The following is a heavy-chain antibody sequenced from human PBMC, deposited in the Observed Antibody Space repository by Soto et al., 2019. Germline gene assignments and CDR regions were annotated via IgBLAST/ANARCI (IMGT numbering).Heavy chain of an antibody. CDR1: GFTFTTNA. CDR3: AKDLQFSGWLSAQTFDY. V-gene: IGHV3-23*01. D-gene: IGHD6-19*01. CDR2: ITGGGDSK. J-gene: IGHJ4*02. Sequence: EVQLLESGGGLVQPGGSLSLSCEVSGFTFTTNALTWVRQAPGKGLECVSGITGGGDSKTYADSVKGRFTISRDKSKSTLYLQMNSLRAEDTAVYYCAKDLQFSGWLSAQTFDYWGQGTQVTVSS.